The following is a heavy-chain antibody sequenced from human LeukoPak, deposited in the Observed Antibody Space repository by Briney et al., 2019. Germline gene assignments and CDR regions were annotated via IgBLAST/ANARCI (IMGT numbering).Heavy chain of an antibody. D-gene: IGHD3-22*01. CDR2: IRYDGSNK. V-gene: IGHV3-30*02. J-gene: IGHJ4*02. Sequence: GGSLRLSCAASGFTFSSYGMHWVRQAPGKGLEWVAFIRYDGSNKYYADSVKGRFTISRDNSKNTLYLQMNSLRAEDTAVYYCAKDVYSSGYGPSDYWGQGTLVTVSS. CDR3: AKDVYSSGYGPSDY. CDR1: GFTFSSYG.